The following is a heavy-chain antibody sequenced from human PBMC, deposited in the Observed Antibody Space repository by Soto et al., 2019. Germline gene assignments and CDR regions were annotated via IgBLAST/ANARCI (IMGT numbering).Heavy chain of an antibody. D-gene: IGHD5-18*01. CDR3: VKGKESGYRGAFDS. J-gene: IGHJ4*02. CDR2: VSGSGSSP. V-gene: IGHV3-23*01. CDR1: GFNFGSYA. Sequence: EEQLLESGGGLEQPGGSLRLSCAATGFNFGSYAMGWVRQAPGKGLEWVSGVSGSGSSPYYADSVKGRLTISKDKSKNTLYLDLNNLRSEDTAVYFCVKGKESGYRGAFDSWGQGTMVTVSS.